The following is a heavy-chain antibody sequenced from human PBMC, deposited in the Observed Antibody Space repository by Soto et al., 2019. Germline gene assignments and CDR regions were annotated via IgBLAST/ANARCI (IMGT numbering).Heavy chain of an antibody. J-gene: IGHJ4*02. CDR1: GYTFTSYG. CDR2: ISAYNGNT. D-gene: IGHD4-4*01. V-gene: IGHV1-18*01. Sequence: GASVKVSCKASGYTFTSYGISWVRQAPGQGLEWMGWISAYNGNTNYAQKLQGRVTMTTDTSTSTAYMELRSLRSDDTAVYYCAREAKDTVPTAPATREEFDYWGQGTLVTVSS. CDR3: AREAKDTVPTAPATREEFDY.